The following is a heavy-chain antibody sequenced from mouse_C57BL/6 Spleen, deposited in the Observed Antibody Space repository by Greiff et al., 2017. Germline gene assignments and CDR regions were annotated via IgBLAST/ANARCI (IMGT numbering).Heavy chain of an antibody. CDR2: ISSGGSYT. CDR1: GFTFSSYG. CDR3: ARHDGYYAMDY. V-gene: IGHV5-6*01. J-gene: IGHJ4*01. D-gene: IGHD2-3*01. Sequence: EVKVVESGGDLVKPGGSLKLSCAASGFTFSSYGMSWVRQTPDKRLEWVATISSGGSYTYYPDSVQGRFTISRDNAKNTLYLQMSSLKSEDTAMYYCARHDGYYAMDYWGQGTSVTVSS.